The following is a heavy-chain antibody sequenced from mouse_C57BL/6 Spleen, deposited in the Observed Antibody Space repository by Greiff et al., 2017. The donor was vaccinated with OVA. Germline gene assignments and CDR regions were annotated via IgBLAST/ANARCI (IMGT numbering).Heavy chain of an antibody. CDR3: ARSRTTVVENFDY. J-gene: IGHJ2*01. CDR2: IYPGDGDT. D-gene: IGHD1-1*01. Sequence: VQLQQSGAELVKPGASVKISCKASGYAFSSYWMNWVKQRPGKGLEWIGQIYPGDGDTNYKGKFKGKANLTAYKSSSTAYMQRSSLTSEDSAVYFCARSRTTVVENFDYWGQGTTLTVSS. V-gene: IGHV1-80*01. CDR1: GYAFSSYW.